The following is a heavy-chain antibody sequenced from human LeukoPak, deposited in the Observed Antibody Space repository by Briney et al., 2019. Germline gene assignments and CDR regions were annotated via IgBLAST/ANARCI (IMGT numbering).Heavy chain of an antibody. V-gene: IGHV4-34*01. CDR1: GGSFSGYY. J-gene: IGHJ4*02. D-gene: IGHD3-22*01. Sequence: SETLSLTCAVYGGSFSGYYWSWIRQPPGKGLEWIGEINHSGSTNYNPSLKSRVTISVDTSKNQFPLKLSSVTAADTAVYYCARRLPPYYYDSSGYTYWGQGTLVTVSS. CDR2: INHSGST. CDR3: ARRLPPYYYDSSGYTY.